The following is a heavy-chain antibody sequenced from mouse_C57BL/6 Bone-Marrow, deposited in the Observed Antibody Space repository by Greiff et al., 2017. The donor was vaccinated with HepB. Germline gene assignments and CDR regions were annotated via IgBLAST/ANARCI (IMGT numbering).Heavy chain of an antibody. CDR1: GYTFTSYG. Sequence: VQLQHSGAELARPGASVKLSCKASGYTFTSYGISWVKQRTGQGLEWIGEIYPRSGNTYYNEKFKGKATLTADKSSSTAYMELRSLTSEDSAVYFCARERGYYGSSYVDYWGQGTTLTVSS. CDR3: ARERGYYGSSYVDY. J-gene: IGHJ2*01. V-gene: IGHV1-81*01. D-gene: IGHD1-1*01. CDR2: IYPRSGNT.